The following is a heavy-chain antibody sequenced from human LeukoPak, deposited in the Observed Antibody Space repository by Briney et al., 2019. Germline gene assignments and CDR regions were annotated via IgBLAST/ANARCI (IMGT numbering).Heavy chain of an antibody. V-gene: IGHV3-33*06. CDR2: IWYDGSNK. J-gene: IGHJ6*03. CDR3: AKDLEIATITGLGYYYYYYMDV. Sequence: GRSLRLSCAASGFTFSSYGMHWVRQAPGKGLEWVAVIWYDGSNKYYADSVKGRFTISRDNSKNTLYLQMNSLRAEDTAVYYCAKDLEIATITGLGYYYYYYMDVWGKGTTVTVSS. CDR1: GFTFSSYG. D-gene: IGHD5-24*01.